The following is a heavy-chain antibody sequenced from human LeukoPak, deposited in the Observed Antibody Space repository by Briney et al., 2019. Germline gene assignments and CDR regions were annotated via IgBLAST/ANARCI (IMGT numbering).Heavy chain of an antibody. CDR1: GFTFDDYG. Sequence: GGSLRLSCAASGFTFDDYGMSWVRQAPGKGLEWVSGINWNGGRTGYADSVKGRFTISRDNAKNSLYLQMNSLRAEDTALYHCARAVSSSGHGAFDIWGQGTMVTVSS. J-gene: IGHJ3*02. CDR2: INWNGGRT. CDR3: ARAVSSSGHGAFDI. D-gene: IGHD6-6*01. V-gene: IGHV3-20*01.